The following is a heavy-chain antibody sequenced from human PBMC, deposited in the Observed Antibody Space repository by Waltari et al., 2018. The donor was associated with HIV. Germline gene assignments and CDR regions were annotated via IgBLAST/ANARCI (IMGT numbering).Heavy chain of an antibody. CDR2: ISAYNGHT. Sequence: QVQLVQSGAEVKKPGASVKVSCKASVYTFLSYGSSWVRQAPGQGLEWMGWISAYNGHTNYAQKLQGRVTMTTDTSTSTAYMDLRSLRSDDTAFYYCARALWSGYYTPYYFDYWGQGTLVTVSS. CDR3: ARALWSGYYTPYYFDY. J-gene: IGHJ4*02. CDR1: VYTFLSYG. D-gene: IGHD3-3*01. V-gene: IGHV1-18*01.